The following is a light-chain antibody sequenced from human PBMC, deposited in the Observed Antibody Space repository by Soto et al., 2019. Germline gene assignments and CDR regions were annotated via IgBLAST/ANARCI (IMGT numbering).Light chain of an antibody. Sequence: EIVLTQSPGTLYLSPGERATLSCRASQSVSTNYLAGYQQLSGQAPRLLSYGASRRATGTPDRFRGSGSGTDCTLTISRLEPEDFAVYYCQHYGSSPPVYTFGQGTKLEIK. CDR1: QSVSTNY. CDR3: QHYGSSPPVYT. CDR2: GAS. J-gene: IGKJ2*01. V-gene: IGKV3-20*01.